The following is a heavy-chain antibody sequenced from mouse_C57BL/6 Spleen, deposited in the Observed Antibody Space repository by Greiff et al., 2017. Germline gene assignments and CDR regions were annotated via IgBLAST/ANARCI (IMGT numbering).Heavy chain of an antibody. Sequence: QVQLQQSGAELVKPGASVKISCKASGYAFSSYWMNWVKQRPGKGLEWIGQIYPGDGDTTYNGKFKGKATLTADKSSSTAYMQLSSLTSEDSAVYFCARTGGSSPAWFAYWGQGTLVTVSA. CDR2: IYPGDGDT. J-gene: IGHJ3*01. CDR1: GYAFSSYW. D-gene: IGHD1-1*01. V-gene: IGHV1-80*01. CDR3: ARTGGSSPAWFAY.